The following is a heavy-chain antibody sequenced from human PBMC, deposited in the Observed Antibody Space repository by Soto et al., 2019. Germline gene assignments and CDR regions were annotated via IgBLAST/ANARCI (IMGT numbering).Heavy chain of an antibody. V-gene: IGHV3-23*01. CDR3: AKFDLLGATYGDPVIGAFDI. CDR2: ISGSGGST. Sequence: EVQLLESGGGLVQPGGSLRLSCAASGFTFSSYAMSWVRQAPGKGLEWVSAISGSGGSTYYADSVKGRFTISRDNSKNTLYLQMNSLRAEDTAVHFCAKFDLLGATYGDPVIGAFDIWGLGTMVTASS. CDR1: GFTFSSYA. J-gene: IGHJ3*02. D-gene: IGHD4-17*01.